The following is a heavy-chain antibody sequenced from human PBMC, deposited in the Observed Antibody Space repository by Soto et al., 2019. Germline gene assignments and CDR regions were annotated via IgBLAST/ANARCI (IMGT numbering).Heavy chain of an antibody. D-gene: IGHD1-26*01. J-gene: IGHJ4*02. CDR1: GGSITSYH. CDR2: IYRSGTT. Sequence: GPGPKKPSETLSLTCVVSGGSITSYHWGWIRQSPGKGLEWIASIYRSGTTSYNPSLKSRVTISVDPSKNQFSLMLTAVTAADTAVYYCARTHSGSYYSVFNYWGRGSLVTVSS. V-gene: IGHV4-38-2*01. CDR3: ARTHSGSYYSVFNY.